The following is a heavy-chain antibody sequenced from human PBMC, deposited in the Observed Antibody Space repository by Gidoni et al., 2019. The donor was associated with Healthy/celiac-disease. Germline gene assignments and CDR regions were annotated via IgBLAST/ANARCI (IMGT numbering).Heavy chain of an antibody. J-gene: IGHJ3*02. CDR1: GFTFSDYY. D-gene: IGHD2-2*01. CDR2: ISSSGSTI. Sequence: QVQLVESGGGLVKPGGSLRLSCAASGFTFSDYYMSWIRQAPGKGLEWVSYISSSGSTIYYADSVKGRFTISRDNAKNSLYLQMNSLRAEDTAVYYCARDLGYCSSTSCYYRGAFDIWGQGTMVTVSS. CDR3: ARDLGYCSSTSCYYRGAFDI. V-gene: IGHV3-11*01.